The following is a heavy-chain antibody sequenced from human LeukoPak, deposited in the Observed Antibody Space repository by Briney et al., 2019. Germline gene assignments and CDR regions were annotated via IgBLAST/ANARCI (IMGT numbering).Heavy chain of an antibody. V-gene: IGHV3-23*01. J-gene: IGHJ4*02. Sequence: GGSLRLSCAASGFTLSSYAMSWVRQDPGKGLEWVSAISGSGGSTYYVDSVKDRFTISRDNSKNTLYLQMNILRAEDTAVYYCAKGTFTIFGVVLGLLWGQGTLVTVSS. D-gene: IGHD3-3*01. CDR2: ISGSGGST. CDR3: AKGTFTIFGVVLGLL. CDR1: GFTLSSYA.